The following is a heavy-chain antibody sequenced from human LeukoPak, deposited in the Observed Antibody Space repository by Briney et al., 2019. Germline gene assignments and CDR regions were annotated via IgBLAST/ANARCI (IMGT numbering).Heavy chain of an antibody. CDR1: DGSISSSRYY. CDR2: IYYSGST. D-gene: IGHD3-10*01. J-gene: IGHJ4*02. Sequence: SETLSLTCTVSDGSISSSRYYWGWIRQPPGKGLEWIGSIYYSGSTYYNSSLKSRVTISVDTSNQLSLKLSSVTAADTAVCYCASQYGSGSYSHFDYWGQGTLVTVSS. CDR3: ASQYGSGSYSHFDY. V-gene: IGHV4-39*01.